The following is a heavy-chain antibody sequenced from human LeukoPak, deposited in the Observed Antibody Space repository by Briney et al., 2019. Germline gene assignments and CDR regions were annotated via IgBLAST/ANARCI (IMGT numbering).Heavy chain of an antibody. Sequence: GGSLRLSCAASGFTFSSYWMSWVRQAPGQGLEWVANIKQDGSEKYYVHSVKGRFTISRDNAKNSLYLQMNSLRAEDTAVYYCARVSSLITVAGTFDYWGQGTLVTVSS. CDR2: IKQDGSEK. CDR1: GFTFSSYW. D-gene: IGHD6-19*01. CDR3: ARVSSLITVAGTFDY. V-gene: IGHV3-7*01. J-gene: IGHJ4*02.